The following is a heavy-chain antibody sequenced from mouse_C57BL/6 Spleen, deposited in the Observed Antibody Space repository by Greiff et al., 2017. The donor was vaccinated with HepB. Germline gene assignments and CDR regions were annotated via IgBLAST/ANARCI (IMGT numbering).Heavy chain of an antibody. Sequence: EVQLVESGGGLVQSGRSLRLSCATSGFTFSDFYMEWVRQAPGKGLEWIAASRNKANDYTTEYSASVKGRFIVSRDTSQSILYLQMNALRAEDTAIYYCARDAGDYYGSSPFAYWGQGTLVTVSA. J-gene: IGHJ3*01. V-gene: IGHV7-1*01. CDR3: ARDAGDYYGSSPFAY. D-gene: IGHD1-1*01. CDR1: GFTFSDFY. CDR2: SRNKANDYTT.